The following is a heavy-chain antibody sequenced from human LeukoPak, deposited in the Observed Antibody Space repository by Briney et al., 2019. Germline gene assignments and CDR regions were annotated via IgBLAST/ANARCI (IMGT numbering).Heavy chain of an antibody. CDR3: ARAHYYDSSGYYYFIASYFDY. CDR2: INPNSGGT. V-gene: IGHV1-2*02. Sequence: ASVKVSCKASGYTFTGYYMHWVRQAPGQGLKWMGWINPNSGGTNYAQKFQGRVTMTRDTSISTAYMELSRLRSDDTAVYYCARAHYYDSSGYYYFIASYFDYWGQEPWSPSPQ. J-gene: IGHJ4*01. D-gene: IGHD3-22*01. CDR1: GYTFTGYY.